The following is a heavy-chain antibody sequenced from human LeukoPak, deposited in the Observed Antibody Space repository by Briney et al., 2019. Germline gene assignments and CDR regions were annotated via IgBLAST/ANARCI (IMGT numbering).Heavy chain of an antibody. CDR1: AFTFSMYW. Sequence: GSPGLSCSASAFTFSMYWMTWVRQAPGKGLEWVATIKEDGSDKYYVDSVRGRFTISRDNAENSLNLQMNSLTAEDTALYYCVRDGIRDIPGVISIRYDYWGQGTLVTVSS. D-gene: IGHD3-10*01. CDR2: IKEDGSDK. V-gene: IGHV3-7*05. CDR3: VRDGIRDIPGVISIRYDY. J-gene: IGHJ4*02.